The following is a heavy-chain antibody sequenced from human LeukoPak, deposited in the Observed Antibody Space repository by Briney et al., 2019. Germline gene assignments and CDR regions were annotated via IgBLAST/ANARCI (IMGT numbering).Heavy chain of an antibody. CDR1: GYTFTSYY. V-gene: IGHV1-46*01. CDR3: ARDPGGIAAAGTPGGWFDP. Sequence: ASVKVSCKASGYTFTSYYMHWVRQAPGQGLEWMGIINPSGGSTSYAQKFQGRVTMTRDTSTSTVYMELSSLRSEDTAVYYCARDPGGIAAAGTPGGWFDPWGQGTLVTVSS. CDR2: INPSGGST. J-gene: IGHJ5*02. D-gene: IGHD6-13*01.